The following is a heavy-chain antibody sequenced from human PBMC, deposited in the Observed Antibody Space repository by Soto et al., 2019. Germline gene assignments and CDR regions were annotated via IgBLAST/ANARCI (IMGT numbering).Heavy chain of an antibody. Sequence: SGPTLVNPTQTLTLTCTFSGFSLSASGMCVSWIRQPPGKALEWLALIDWDDDKYYSTSLKTRLTISKDTTKNQVVLTMTNMDPVDTATYYCARMSRRIRMFGVDYYYYGMDVWGQGTTGTVPS. J-gene: IGHJ6*02. D-gene: IGHD3-3*01. CDR2: IDWDDDK. V-gene: IGHV2-70*01. CDR1: GFSLSASGMC. CDR3: ARMSRRIRMFGVDYYYYGMDV.